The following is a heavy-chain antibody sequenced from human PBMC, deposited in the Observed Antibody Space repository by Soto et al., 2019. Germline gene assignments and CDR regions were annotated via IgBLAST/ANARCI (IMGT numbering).Heavy chain of an antibody. CDR3: AGGYYDSSGYSSFDY. CDR1: GGTFSSYA. Sequence: ASVKVSCKASGGTFSSYAISWVRQAPGQGLEWMGGIIPIFGTANYAQKFQGRVTITADESTSTAYMELSSLRSEDTAVYYCAGGYYDSSGYSSFDYWGQGTLVTVSS. V-gene: IGHV1-69*13. D-gene: IGHD3-22*01. J-gene: IGHJ4*02. CDR2: IIPIFGTA.